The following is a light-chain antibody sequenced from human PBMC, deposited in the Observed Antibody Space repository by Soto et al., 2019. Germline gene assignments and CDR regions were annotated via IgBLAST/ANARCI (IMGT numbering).Light chain of an antibody. J-gene: IGKJ2*01. CDR3: QQYNSYSPYT. CDR2: KAS. V-gene: IGKV1-5*03. Sequence: DIPMTQSPSTLSASVGDRVTITCRASQSIGSWLAWYQQKPGKAPKLLIYKASSLESGVPSRFSGSGSGTEFTLTISSLQPDDFATYYCQQYNSYSPYTFGQGTKLEIK. CDR1: QSIGSW.